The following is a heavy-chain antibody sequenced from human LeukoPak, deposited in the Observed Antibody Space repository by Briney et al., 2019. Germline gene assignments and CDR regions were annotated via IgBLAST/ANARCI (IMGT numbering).Heavy chain of an antibody. D-gene: IGHD2-15*01. V-gene: IGHV3-7*04. J-gene: IGHJ4*02. Sequence: GGSLRLSCAASGITFSRSWMSWVRQAPGKGLEWVAFIKEDGSEKYYVDSAKGRFTTSRDNAENSLYLQMNSLRAEDTAVYYCARDRGGRTGLDDWGQGTLVTVSS. CDR3: ARDRGGRTGLDD. CDR2: IKEDGSEK. CDR1: GITFSRSW.